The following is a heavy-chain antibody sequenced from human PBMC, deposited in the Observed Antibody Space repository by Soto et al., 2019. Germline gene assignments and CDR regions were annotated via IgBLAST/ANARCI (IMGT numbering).Heavy chain of an antibody. V-gene: IGHV4-59*01. D-gene: IGHD1-26*01. CDR2: IYYSGST. CDR3: ARGRSGSYPFDY. Sequence: SETLSLTCNVSGGSISSYYWSWILQPPGKGLEWIGYIYYSGSTNYSPSLKSRVTISLDTSKNQFSLKLTSVTAADTAVYFCARGRSGSYPFDYWGLGTLVTVSS. CDR1: GGSISSYY. J-gene: IGHJ4*02.